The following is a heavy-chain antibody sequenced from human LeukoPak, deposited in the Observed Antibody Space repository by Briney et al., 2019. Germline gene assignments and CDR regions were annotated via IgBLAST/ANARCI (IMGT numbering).Heavy chain of an antibody. V-gene: IGHV3-20*01. J-gene: IGHJ4*02. CDR1: GFTFADYA. CDR3: ARHGQTYSSGSSDYEGY. CDR2: INWNADNI. Sequence: PGGSLRLSCAASGFTFADYAMNWVRQAPGKGLEGISSINWNADNIAYADSVKGRFTISRDNAKNSLYLQVNSLRAEDTAFYHCARHGQTYSSGSSDYEGYWGQGTLVTVSS. D-gene: IGHD3-10*01.